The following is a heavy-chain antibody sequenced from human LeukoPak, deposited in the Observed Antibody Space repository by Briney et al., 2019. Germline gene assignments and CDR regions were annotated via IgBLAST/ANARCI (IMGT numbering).Heavy chain of an antibody. V-gene: IGHV3-21*01. Sequence: GGSLRLSCAASGFTFSSYSMNWVRQAPGKGLEWVPSISSSSSYIYYADSVKGRFTISRDNAKNPLYLQMNSLRAEDTAVYYCARAGEVDYGGNSGFYYWGQGTLVTVSS. J-gene: IGHJ4*02. CDR2: ISSSSSYI. CDR3: ARAGEVDYGGNSGFYY. CDR1: GFTFSSYS. D-gene: IGHD4-23*01.